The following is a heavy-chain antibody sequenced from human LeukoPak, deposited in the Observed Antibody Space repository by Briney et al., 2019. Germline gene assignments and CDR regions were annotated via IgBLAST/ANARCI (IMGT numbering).Heavy chain of an antibody. D-gene: IGHD6-19*01. J-gene: IGHJ4*02. CDR3: AKAGLSSGWSYYCYY. V-gene: IGHV3-30*18. Sequence: GGSLRLSCAASGFTFSSYGMHWVRQAPGKGLEWVAVISYDGSNKYYADSVEGRFTISRDNSKNTLYLQINSPRAGDTAVYYCAKAGLSSGWSYYCYYWGQGNLVTVSS. CDR1: GFTFSSYG. CDR2: ISYDGSNK.